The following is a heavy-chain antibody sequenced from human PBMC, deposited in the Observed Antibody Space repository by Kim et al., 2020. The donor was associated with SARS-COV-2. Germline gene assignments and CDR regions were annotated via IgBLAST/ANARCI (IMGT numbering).Heavy chain of an antibody. D-gene: IGHD6-6*01. CDR3: AKDRVSDPENIAARPSGY. Sequence: GGSLRLSCAASGFTFSSYAMSWVRQAPGKGLEWVSAISGSGGSTYYADSVKGRFTISRDNSKNTLYLQMNSLRAEDTAVYYCAKDRVSDPENIAARPSGYWGQGTLVTVSS. V-gene: IGHV3-23*01. J-gene: IGHJ4*02. CDR2: ISGSGGST. CDR1: GFTFSSYA.